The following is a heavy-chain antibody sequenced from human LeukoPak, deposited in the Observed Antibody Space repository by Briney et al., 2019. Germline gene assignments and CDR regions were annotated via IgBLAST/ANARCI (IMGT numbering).Heavy chain of an antibody. J-gene: IGHJ4*02. Sequence: SETLSLTCTVSGGSISSGGYYWSWIRQHPGKGLEWIGYIYYSGSTYYSPSLKSRVTISVDTSKNQFSLKLSSVTAADTAVYYCARGYCSSTSCRFDYWGQGTLVTVSS. CDR2: IYYSGST. V-gene: IGHV4-31*03. D-gene: IGHD2-2*01. CDR1: GGSISSGGYY. CDR3: ARGYCSSTSCRFDY.